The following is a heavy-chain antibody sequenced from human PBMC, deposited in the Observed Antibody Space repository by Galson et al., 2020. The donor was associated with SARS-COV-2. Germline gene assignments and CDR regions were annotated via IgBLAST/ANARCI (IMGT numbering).Heavy chain of an antibody. CDR1: GFTFKSHA. Sequence: GGSLRLSCAASGFTFKSHAMHWVRQAPGKGLEWVAQIFYDGSDKYYVDSVKGRFTISRDDSENTVYLQMNNLRADDSAVYFCARDGQSSSGWAFDYWGQGTLVTVSS. V-gene: IGHV3-33*01. CDR2: IFYDGSDK. J-gene: IGHJ4*02. D-gene: IGHD6-19*01. CDR3: ARDGQSSSGWAFDY.